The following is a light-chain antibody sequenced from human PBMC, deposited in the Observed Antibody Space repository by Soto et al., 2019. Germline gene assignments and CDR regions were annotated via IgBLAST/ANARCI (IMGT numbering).Light chain of an antibody. CDR3: QQYNTYPWT. Sequence: DIPMTQSPSTLSASVGDRVTITCRASQSISTWLAWYQQKPGKAPNLLIYKASSLESGVPSRFSGTGSGTEFTLTISSLQPDDFATYYCQQYNTYPWTFGHGTKVEIK. J-gene: IGKJ1*01. CDR1: QSISTW. CDR2: KAS. V-gene: IGKV1-5*03.